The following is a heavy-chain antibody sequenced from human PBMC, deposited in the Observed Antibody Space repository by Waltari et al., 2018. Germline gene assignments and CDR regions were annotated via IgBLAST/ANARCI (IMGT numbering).Heavy chain of an antibody. J-gene: IGHJ4*02. CDR3: ARGRGYSSGRYYYFDY. V-gene: IGHV4-34*01. D-gene: IGHD3-22*01. Sequence: QVQLQQWGAGLLKPSETLSLTCAVYGGSFSGYYWSWIRQPPGKGLEWIGEINHSGSTNYNPSLKSRVTISVDTSKNQFSLKLSSVTAADTAVYYCARGRGYSSGRYYYFDYWGQGTLVTVSS. CDR1: GGSFSGYY. CDR2: INHSGST.